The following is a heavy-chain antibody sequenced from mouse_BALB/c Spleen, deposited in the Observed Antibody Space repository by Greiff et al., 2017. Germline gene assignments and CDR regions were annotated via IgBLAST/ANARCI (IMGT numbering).Heavy chain of an antibody. CDR1: GFTITDYY. CDR2: IDPENGAT. V-gene: IGHV14-4*02. D-gene: IGHD1-1*01. CDR3: ARYYDRGYAMDY. Sequence: VQLQQSGAELVRSGASVKLSCTASGFTITDYYMHWVKQRPEQGLEWIGWIDPENGATEYAPKFQGKATMTADTSSNTAYLQLSSLTSEDTAVYYCARYYDRGYAMDYWGQGTSVTVSA. J-gene: IGHJ4*01.